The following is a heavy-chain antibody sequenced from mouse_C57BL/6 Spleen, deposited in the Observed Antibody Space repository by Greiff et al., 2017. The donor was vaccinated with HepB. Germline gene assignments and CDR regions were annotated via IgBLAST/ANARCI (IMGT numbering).Heavy chain of an antibody. V-gene: IGHV1-82*01. CDR1: GYAFSSSW. CDR2: ISPGDGDT. J-gene: IGHJ4*01. D-gene: IGHD2-5*01. Sequence: VQLQQSGPALVKPGASVKISCKASGYAFSSSWMNWVKQRPGKGLEWIGRISPGDGDTNYNGKFKGKATLTADKSASTAYMQLSSLTSEDSAFYFCARSDYSNYEGEYYARDYWGQGTSVNVSS. CDR3: ARSDYSNYEGEYYARDY.